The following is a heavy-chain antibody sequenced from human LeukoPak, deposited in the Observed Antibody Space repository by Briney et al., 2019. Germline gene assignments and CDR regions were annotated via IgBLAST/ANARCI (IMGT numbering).Heavy chain of an antibody. Sequence: SETLSLXCTVSGGSISSGSYYWSWIRQPAGKGLEWIGRIYTSGITNYNPSLKSRVTISVDTSKNQFSLKLSSVTAADTAVYYCAGYDFWSGYPDYWGQGTLSPSPQ. D-gene: IGHD3-3*01. CDR1: GGSISSGSYY. V-gene: IGHV4-61*02. J-gene: IGHJ4*02. CDR3: AGYDFWSGYPDY. CDR2: IYTSGIT.